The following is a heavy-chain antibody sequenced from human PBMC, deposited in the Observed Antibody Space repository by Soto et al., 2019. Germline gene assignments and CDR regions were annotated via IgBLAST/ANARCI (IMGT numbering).Heavy chain of an antibody. D-gene: IGHD3-3*01. J-gene: IGHJ4*02. CDR3: ARWKEWGRPSTHYDVDY. Sequence: QVQLVQSGADVKTRGSSVRVSCQTAGRTFLISAIAWVRQDPGQGLEWMGGIIPIHGTIHIAQNFQGRVNSTAQRSTSTGYMDAFSLRSEDTATNFCARWKEWGRPSTHYDVDYWGQASQVLVSS. CDR2: IIPIHGTI. V-gene: IGHV1-69*06. CDR1: GRTFLISA.